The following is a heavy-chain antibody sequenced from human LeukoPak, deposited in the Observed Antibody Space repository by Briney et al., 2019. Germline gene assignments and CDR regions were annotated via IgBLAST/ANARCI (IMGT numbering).Heavy chain of an antibody. J-gene: IGHJ4*02. CDR1: GFTFSNYD. D-gene: IGHD3-22*01. Sequence: GGTLRLSCTVSGFTFSNYDMTWVRQAPGKGLEWVSTISGSGGSTSYADSVKGRFTISRDNSKNTLYLQIISLRAEDTAVYYCARGQFRLSDYDSSGFDYWGQGTLVTVSS. CDR3: ARGQFRLSDYDSSGFDY. CDR2: ISGSGGST. V-gene: IGHV3-23*01.